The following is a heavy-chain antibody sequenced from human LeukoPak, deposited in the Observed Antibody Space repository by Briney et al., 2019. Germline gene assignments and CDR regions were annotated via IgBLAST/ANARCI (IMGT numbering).Heavy chain of an antibody. D-gene: IGHD2-2*01. CDR3: ARLAGTYCVTTSCYADY. J-gene: IGHJ4*02. Sequence: TGGSLRLSCAASGFTFTSYGMSWVHQAPGKGLEWVSAITGSGDNSYYADSVKGRFTISRDSSRNTLYLHMKSLRAEDTAIYYCARLAGTYCVTTSCYADYWGQGALVTVSS. CDR1: GFTFTSYG. V-gene: IGHV3-23*01. CDR2: ITGSGDNS.